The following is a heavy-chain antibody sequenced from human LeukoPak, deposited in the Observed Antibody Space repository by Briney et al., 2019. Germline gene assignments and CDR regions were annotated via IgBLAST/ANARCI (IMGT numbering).Heavy chain of an antibody. D-gene: IGHD3-16*01. Sequence: GGSLRLSCAASGFDFRQYAMSWVRQAPGKGLEWVSAISGSGGSTYYADSVKGRFTISRDNSKNTLYLQMNSLRAEDTAVYYCAKAYIRETPNTLDYWGQGTLVTVSS. CDR2: ISGSGGST. V-gene: IGHV3-23*01. CDR3: AKAYIRETPNTLDY. J-gene: IGHJ4*02. CDR1: GFDFRQYA.